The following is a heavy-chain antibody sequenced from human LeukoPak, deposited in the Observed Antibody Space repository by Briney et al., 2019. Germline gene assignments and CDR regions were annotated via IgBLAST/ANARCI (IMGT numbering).Heavy chain of an antibody. D-gene: IGHD6-13*01. CDR3: AKDWQQLLR. CDR1: GFTFSSYW. V-gene: IGHV3-23*01. J-gene: IGHJ4*02. CDR2: ISGSGGGT. Sequence: GGSLRLSCAASGFTFSSYWMSWVRQAPGKGLEWVSTISGSGGGTSSADSVKGRFTISRDNSKNTLYLQMNSLRAEDAAVYYCAKDWQQLLRWGQGTLVTVSS.